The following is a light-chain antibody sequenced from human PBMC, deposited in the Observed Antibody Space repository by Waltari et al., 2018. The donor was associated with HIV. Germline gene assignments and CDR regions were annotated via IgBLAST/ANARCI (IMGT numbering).Light chain of an antibody. V-gene: IGLV2-14*01. J-gene: IGLJ2*01. CDR2: EVK. CDR1: STDIGASDY. CDR3: SSYSTGDTLVL. Sequence: QSALTQPASVSGSPGQSITISCSGASTDIGASDYVSWYRQLPDRAPRLILYEVKKRPSGVSSRSSGSKSGNTASLTISGLQVEDEAVYFCSSYSTGDTLVLFGGGTRLTVL.